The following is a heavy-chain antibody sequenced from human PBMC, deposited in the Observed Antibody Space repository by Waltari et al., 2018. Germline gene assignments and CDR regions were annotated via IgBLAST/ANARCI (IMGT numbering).Heavy chain of an antibody. CDR1: GFTFSSYA. CDR2: ISYDGSNK. J-gene: IGHJ4*02. V-gene: IGHV3-30-3*01. Sequence: QVQLVESGGGVVQPGRSLRLSCAASGFTFSSYAMHWVRTAPGKGLEWVAVISYDGSNKYYADSVKGRFTISRDNSKNTLYLQMNSLRAEDTAVYYFARDVRAAAGIHFDYWGQGTLVTVSS. CDR3: ARDVRAAAGIHFDY. D-gene: IGHD6-13*01.